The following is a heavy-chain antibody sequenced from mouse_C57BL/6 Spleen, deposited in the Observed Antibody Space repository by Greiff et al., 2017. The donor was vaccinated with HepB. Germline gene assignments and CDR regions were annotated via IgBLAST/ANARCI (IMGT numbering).Heavy chain of an antibody. Sequence: VKLQQPGAELVKPGASVKMSCKASGYTFTSYWITWVKQRPGQGLEWIGDIYPGSGSTNYNEKFKSKATLTVDTSSSTAYMQLSSLTSEDSAVYYCARGNYDYGDGFAYWGQGTLVTVSA. V-gene: IGHV1-55*01. CDR2: IYPGSGST. D-gene: IGHD2-4*01. CDR1: GYTFTSYW. CDR3: ARGNYDYGDGFAY. J-gene: IGHJ3*01.